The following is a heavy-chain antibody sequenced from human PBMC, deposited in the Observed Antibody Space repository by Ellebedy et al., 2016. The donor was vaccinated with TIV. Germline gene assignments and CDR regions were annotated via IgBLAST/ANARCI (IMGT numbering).Heavy chain of an antibody. CDR1: GYTFAGSF. V-gene: IGHV1-69*13. Sequence: AASVKVSCKASGYTFAGSFIHWVRQAPGQGLEWMGGLIPIFATTSYAQKFQGRVTITADESTSTAYMELSSLRSEDTAVYYCARDRRAYCGGDCPSWFDPWGQGTLVTVSP. CDR2: LIPIFATT. CDR3: ARDRRAYCGGDCPSWFDP. J-gene: IGHJ5*02. D-gene: IGHD2-21*02.